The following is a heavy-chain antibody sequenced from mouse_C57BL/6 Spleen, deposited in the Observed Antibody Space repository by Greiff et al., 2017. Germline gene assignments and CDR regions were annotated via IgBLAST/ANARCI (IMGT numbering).Heavy chain of an antibody. CDR1: GFSLTSYG. CDR2: IWSDGST. D-gene: IGHD2-4*01. Sequence: QVQLKESGPGLVAPSQSLSITCTVSGFSLTSYGVHWVRQPPGKGLEWLVVIWSDGSTTYNSALKSRLSISKDNSKSQVFLKMNSLQTDDTAMYYCARHGYDYYPWYYAMDYWGQGTSVTVSS. J-gene: IGHJ4*01. V-gene: IGHV2-6-1*01. CDR3: ARHGYDYYPWYYAMDY.